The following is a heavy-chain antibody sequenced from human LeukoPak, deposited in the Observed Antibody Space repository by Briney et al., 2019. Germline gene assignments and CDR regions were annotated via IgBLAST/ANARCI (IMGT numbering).Heavy chain of an antibody. CDR2: ISWDSRSA. J-gene: IGHJ4*02. D-gene: IGHD2-15*01. CDR3: ARDSQDCSASTCYFDY. Sequence: GRSLRLSCAASGFTFDDYAMHWVRQSPGKGLQWVSFISWDSRSAYYADSVKGRFAISRDNNKKSVFLQMNSLTAEDTAFYYCARDSQDCSASTCYFDYWGQGTLVTVSA. V-gene: IGHV3-43D*04. CDR1: GFTFDDYA.